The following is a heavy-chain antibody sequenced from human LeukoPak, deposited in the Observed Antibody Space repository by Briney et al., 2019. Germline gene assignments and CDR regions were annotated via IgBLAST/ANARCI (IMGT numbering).Heavy chain of an antibody. CDR3: ARDLGPPKYYFDY. CDR1: GGSISNTNYY. CDR2: IYYTGTT. D-gene: IGHD3-16*01. V-gene: IGHV4-39*07. J-gene: IGHJ4*02. Sequence: PSETLSLTCTVSGGSISNTNYYWAWIRQPPGRGLEWIGSIYYTGTTFDNPSLKSRVTLSVDTSKNQFSLKLSSVTAADTAVYYCARDLGPPKYYFDYWGQGTLVTVSS.